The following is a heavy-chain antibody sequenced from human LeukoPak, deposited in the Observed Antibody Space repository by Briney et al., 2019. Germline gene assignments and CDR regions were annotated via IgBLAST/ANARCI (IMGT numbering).Heavy chain of an antibody. CDR3: ARSFVRDSSGYYSDS. D-gene: IGHD3-22*01. J-gene: IGHJ4*02. V-gene: IGHV4-38-2*02. CDR1: GYSISSGYY. CDR2: IYHSGST. Sequence: SETLSLTCTVSGYSISSGYYWGWIRQPPGKGLEWIGSIYHSGSTYYNPSLKSRVTISVDTSKNQFSLKLSSVTAADTAVYYCARSFVRDSSGYYSDSWGQGTLVTVSS.